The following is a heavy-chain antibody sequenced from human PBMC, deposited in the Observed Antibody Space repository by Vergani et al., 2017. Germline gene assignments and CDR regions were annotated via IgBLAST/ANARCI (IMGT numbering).Heavy chain of an antibody. D-gene: IGHD3-9*01. CDR3: ARVLGYFGYGMDV. CDR1: GGSFSSSSYN. CDR2: INYSGST. Sequence: QLQLQESGPGLVKPSETLSLTCTVSGGSFSSSSYNWGWIRQPPGKGLEWIGSINYSGSTYYNPSLKSRVTISVDTSKKQFSLKLSSVTAADTAVYYCARVLGYFGYGMDVWGQGTTVTVSS. J-gene: IGHJ6*02. V-gene: IGHV4-39*07.